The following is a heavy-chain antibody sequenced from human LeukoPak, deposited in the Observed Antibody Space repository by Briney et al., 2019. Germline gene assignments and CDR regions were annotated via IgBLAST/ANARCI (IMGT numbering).Heavy chain of an antibody. J-gene: IGHJ4*02. CDR2: INHSGST. D-gene: IGHD4-17*01. Sequence: PSETLSLTCAVYGGSFSGYYWSWIRQPPGKGLEWIGEINHSGSTNYNLSLKSRVTISVDTSKNQFSLKLSSVTAADTAVYYCARGVDYGFDFDYWGQGTLVTVSS. V-gene: IGHV4-34*01. CDR1: GGSFSGYY. CDR3: ARGVDYGFDFDY.